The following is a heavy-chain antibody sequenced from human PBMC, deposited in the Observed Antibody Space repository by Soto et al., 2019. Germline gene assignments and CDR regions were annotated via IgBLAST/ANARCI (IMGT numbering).Heavy chain of an antibody. V-gene: IGHV5-51*01. CDR1: GYSFTTYW. D-gene: IGHD2-2*01. CDR2: IYPGDSDT. CDR3: ARHVRYCTTTNCYYLDL. Sequence: GESLKLSCEGSGYSFTTYWIGWVRQMPGKGLEWMGIIYPGDSDTRYSPSFQGQVTISADKSISTAYLQWSSLKASDTAMYYCARHVRYCTTTNCYYLDLWGQGTLVTVSS. J-gene: IGHJ4*02.